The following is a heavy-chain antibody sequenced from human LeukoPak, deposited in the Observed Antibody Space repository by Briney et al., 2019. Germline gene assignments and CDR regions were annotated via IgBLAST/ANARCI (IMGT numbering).Heavy chain of an antibody. CDR1: GFTFSSYS. Sequence: GGSLRLSCAASGFTFSSYSMNWVRQAPGKGLEWVSSISSSSSYIYYADSVKGRFTISRDNAKNSLYLQMNSLRAEDTAVYYCAREMYSGSSIPYYYYGMDVWGQGTTVTVSS. J-gene: IGHJ6*02. CDR2: ISSSSSYI. CDR3: AREMYSGSSIPYYYYGMDV. D-gene: IGHD3-10*01. V-gene: IGHV3-21*01.